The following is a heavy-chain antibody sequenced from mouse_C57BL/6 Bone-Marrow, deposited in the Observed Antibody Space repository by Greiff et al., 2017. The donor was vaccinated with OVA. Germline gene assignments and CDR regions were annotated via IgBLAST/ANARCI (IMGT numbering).Heavy chain of an antibody. CDR3: ARDYGSSSWFAY. V-gene: IGHV1-54*01. D-gene: IGHD1-1*01. CDR1: GYAFTNYL. J-gene: IGHJ3*01. CDR2: INPGSGGT. Sequence: VQLQQSGAELVRPGTSVKVSCKASGYAFTNYLIEWVKQRPGQGLAWIGVINPGSGGTNYNEKFKGKATLTADKSSSTAYMQLSSLTSEDSAVYFCARDYGSSSWFAYWGQGTLVTVSA.